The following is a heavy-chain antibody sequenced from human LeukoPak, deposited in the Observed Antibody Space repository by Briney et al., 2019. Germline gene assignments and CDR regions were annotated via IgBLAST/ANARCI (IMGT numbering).Heavy chain of an antibody. D-gene: IGHD3-22*01. CDR2: INHSGST. Sequence: SETLSLTCTVSGGSISSSSYYWSWIRQPPGKGLEWIGEINHSGSTNYNPSLKSRVTISVDTSKNQFSLKLSSVTAADTAVYYCARAGKYYDSSGYYYVYYFDYWGQGTLATVSS. J-gene: IGHJ4*02. CDR1: GGSISSSSYY. V-gene: IGHV4-39*07. CDR3: ARAGKYYDSSGYYYVYYFDY.